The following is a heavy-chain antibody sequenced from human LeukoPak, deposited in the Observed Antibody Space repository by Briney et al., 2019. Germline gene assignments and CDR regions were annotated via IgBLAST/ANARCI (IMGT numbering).Heavy chain of an antibody. CDR2: IYYSGST. J-gene: IGHJ4*02. D-gene: IGHD6-13*01. Sequence: SETLSLTCTVSGYSISSGYYWGWIRQPPGKGLEWIGSIYYSGSTYYNPSLKSRVTISVDTSKNQFSLKLSSVTAADTAVYYCARDRSEGAAAGIDYWGQGTLVTVSS. CDR3: ARDRSEGAAAGIDY. V-gene: IGHV4-38-2*02. CDR1: GYSISSGYY.